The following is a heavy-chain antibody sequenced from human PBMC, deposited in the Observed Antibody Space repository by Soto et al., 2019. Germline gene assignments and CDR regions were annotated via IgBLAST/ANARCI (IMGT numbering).Heavy chain of an antibody. CDR2: ISYDGSNK. J-gene: IGHJ4*02. CDR1: EFTFSSYG. D-gene: IGHD3-3*02. Sequence: GGSLRLSCAASEFTFSSYGIHWVRQAPGKGLEWVAVISYDGSNKYYADSVKGRFTISRDNSKNTLYLQMNSLRAEDTAVYYCARVLSNTSGYYFDYWGQGTLVTVSS. V-gene: IGHV3-30*03. CDR3: ARVLSNTSGYYFDY.